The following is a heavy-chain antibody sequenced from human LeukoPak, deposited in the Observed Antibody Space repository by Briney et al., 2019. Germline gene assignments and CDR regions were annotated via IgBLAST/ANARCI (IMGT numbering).Heavy chain of an antibody. J-gene: IGHJ6*03. CDR3: ARDAYSSSWYEYYYYYYMDV. CDR1: GFTFSSYS. CDR2: ISSSSSYI. V-gene: IGHV3-21*01. D-gene: IGHD6-13*01. Sequence: GGSLRLSCAASGFTFSSYSMNWVRQAPGKGLEWVSSISSSSSYIYYADSVKGRFTISRDNAKNSLYLQMNSLRAEDTAVYYCARDAYSSSWYEYYYYYYMDVWGKGTTVTVSS.